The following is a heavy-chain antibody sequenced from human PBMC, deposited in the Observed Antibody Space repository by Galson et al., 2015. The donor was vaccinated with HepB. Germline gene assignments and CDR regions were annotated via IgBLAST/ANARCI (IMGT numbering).Heavy chain of an antibody. D-gene: IGHD3-22*01. V-gene: IGHV3-53*01. CDR2: IYRSGST. Sequence: SLRLSCAASGFTVSSNYMSWVRQAPGQGLEWVSVIYRSGSTYYADSVKGRFTISRDSSKNTLHLQMNSLRAEDTAVYYCARGDYDSSGYGTNFWFDPWGQGTLVTVSS. CDR1: GFTVSSNY. J-gene: IGHJ5*02. CDR3: ARGDYDSSGYGTNFWFDP.